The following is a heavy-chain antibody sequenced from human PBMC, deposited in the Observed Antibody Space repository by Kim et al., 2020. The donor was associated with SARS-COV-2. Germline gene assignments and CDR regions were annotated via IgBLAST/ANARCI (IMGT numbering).Heavy chain of an antibody. Sequence: GGSLRLSCAASGFTFSSYWMSWVRQAPGKGLEWVANIKQDGSEKYYVDSVKGRFTISRDNAKNSLYLQMNSLRAEDTAVYYCARDPISNWNTRRFDPWGQGTLVTVSS. CDR3: ARDPISNWNTRRFDP. V-gene: IGHV3-7*01. CDR1: GFTFSSYW. J-gene: IGHJ5*02. CDR2: IKQDGSEK. D-gene: IGHD1-1*01.